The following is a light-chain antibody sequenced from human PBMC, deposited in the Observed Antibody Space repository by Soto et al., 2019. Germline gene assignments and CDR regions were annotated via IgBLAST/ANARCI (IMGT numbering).Light chain of an antibody. J-gene: IGKJ1*01. Sequence: EIVLTQSPDTLSLSPGERATLSCRASQSASSTYLAWYQQKPGQAPRLLIYAASSRATGIPDRFSGSGSGTDFTLTISRLEPEDFATYYCQQSYSTPRTFGQGTKVDIK. CDR3: QQSYSTPRT. CDR1: QSASSTY. CDR2: AAS. V-gene: IGKV3D-20*02.